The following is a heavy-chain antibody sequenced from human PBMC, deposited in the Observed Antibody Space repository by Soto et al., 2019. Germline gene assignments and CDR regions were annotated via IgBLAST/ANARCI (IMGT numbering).Heavy chain of an antibody. CDR1: GFTFSSYG. CDR3: AIDRYTSGGDDLDY. V-gene: IGHV3-33*01. CDR2: IWFDGSNK. Sequence: QVHLVESGGGVVQPGRSLRLSCAASGFTFSSYGMHWVRQAPGKGLEWVAVIWFDGSNKYYADSVKGRFTISRDNSQNTQYLQMNSLRAEDTAVYYCAIDRYTSGGDDLDYWGQGTLVTVSS. D-gene: IGHD6-19*01. J-gene: IGHJ4*02.